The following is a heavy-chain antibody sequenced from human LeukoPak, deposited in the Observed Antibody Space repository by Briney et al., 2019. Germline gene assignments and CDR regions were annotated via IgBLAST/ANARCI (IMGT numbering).Heavy chain of an antibody. Sequence: GGSLRLSCAASGFTFSGSAMNWVRQASGKGLEWVGRIRSKANSYATAYAASVKGRFTISRDDSKNTAYRQMNSLKTEDTAVYYCTRQGSGGTRYGFFWFDPWGQGTLVTVSS. CDR1: GFTFSGSA. D-gene: IGHD2-15*01. CDR2: IRSKANSYAT. V-gene: IGHV3-73*01. CDR3: TRQGSGGTRYGFFWFDP. J-gene: IGHJ5*02.